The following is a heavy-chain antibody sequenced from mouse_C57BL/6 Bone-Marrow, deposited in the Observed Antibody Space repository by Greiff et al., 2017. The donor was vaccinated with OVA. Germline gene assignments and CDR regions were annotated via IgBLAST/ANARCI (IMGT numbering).Heavy chain of an antibody. CDR2: ISNGGGST. J-gene: IGHJ4*01. CDR1: GFTFSDYY. D-gene: IGHD1-1*01. CDR3: AREGLYYGSSPYYAMDY. Sequence: EVQVVESGGGLVQPGGSLKLSCAASGFTFSDYYMYWVRQTPEKRLEWVAYISNGGGSTYYPDTVKGRFTISRDNAKNTLYLQMSRLKSEDTAMYYCAREGLYYGSSPYYAMDYWGQGTSVTVSS. V-gene: IGHV5-12*01.